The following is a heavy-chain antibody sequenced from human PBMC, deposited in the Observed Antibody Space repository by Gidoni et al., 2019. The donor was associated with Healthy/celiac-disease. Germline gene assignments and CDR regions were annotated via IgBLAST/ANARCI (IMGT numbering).Heavy chain of an antibody. CDR2: ISYDGSNK. CDR1: GFTFSSYA. CDR3: ARLSSGWYGGYFDY. D-gene: IGHD6-19*01. Sequence: QVQLVESGGGVVQPGRSLRLSCAASGFTFSSYAMHWVRQAPGKGLEWVAVISYDGSNKYYADSVKGRFTISRDNSKNTLYLQMNSLRAEDTAVYYCARLSSGWYGGYFDYWGQGTLVTVSS. V-gene: IGHV3-30*04. J-gene: IGHJ4*02.